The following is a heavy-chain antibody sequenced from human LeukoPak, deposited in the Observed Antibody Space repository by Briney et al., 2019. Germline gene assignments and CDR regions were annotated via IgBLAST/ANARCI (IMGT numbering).Heavy chain of an antibody. J-gene: IGHJ6*02. CDR3: ASVRGFHYYYYGMDV. CDR2: INAGNGNT. Sequence: ASVKVSCKASGYTFTIYAMHWVRQAPGQRLEWMGWINAGNGNTKYSQKFQGRVTITRDTSASTAYMELSSLRSEDTAVYYCASVRGFHYYYYGMDVWGQGTTVTVSS. V-gene: IGHV1-3*01. D-gene: IGHD3-10*01. CDR1: GYTFTIYA.